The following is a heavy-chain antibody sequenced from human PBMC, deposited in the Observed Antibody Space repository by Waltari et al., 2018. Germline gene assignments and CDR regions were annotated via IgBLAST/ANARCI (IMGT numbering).Heavy chain of an antibody. CDR3: ARGSSSADYYGMDV. V-gene: IGHV4-34*01. CDR1: GGSFSGYY. CDR2: INHSGST. Sequence: QVQLQQWGAGLLKPSETLSLTCAVYGGSFSGYYWSWIRQPPGKGLEWMGEINHSGSTNSNPSLKSRVTMSVDTSKNQFSLKLSSVTAADTAVYYCARGSSSADYYGMDVWGQGTTVTVSS. D-gene: IGHD6-13*01. J-gene: IGHJ6*02.